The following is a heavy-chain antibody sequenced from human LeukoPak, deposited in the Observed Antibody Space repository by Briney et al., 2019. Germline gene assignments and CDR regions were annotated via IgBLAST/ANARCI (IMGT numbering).Heavy chain of an antibody. V-gene: IGHV4-34*01. Sequence: PSETLSLTCAVYGGSFSGYYWSWIRQPPGKGLEWIGEINHSGSTNYNPSLKSRVTTSVDTSKNQFSLKLSSVTAADTAVYYCARGLPVAVSNWFDPWGQGTLVTVSS. D-gene: IGHD6-19*01. CDR3: ARGLPVAVSNWFDP. CDR1: GGSFSGYY. J-gene: IGHJ5*02. CDR2: INHSGST.